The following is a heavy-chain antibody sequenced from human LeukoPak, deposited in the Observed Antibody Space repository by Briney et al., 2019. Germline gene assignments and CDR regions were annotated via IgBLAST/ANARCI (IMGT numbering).Heavy chain of an antibody. CDR2: LRGNGGST. CDR3: AKDPNGDYVGAFDM. J-gene: IGHJ3*02. D-gene: IGHD4-17*01. V-gene: IGHV3-23*01. Sequence: GGSLRLSCAASGFTFSSYAMNWVRQTPGKGLEWVSFLRGNGGSTDYADSVQGRFTISRDNSKNTLFLQMNSLRAEDTAIYHCAKDPNGDYVGAFDMWGQGTMVTVSS. CDR1: GFTFSSYA.